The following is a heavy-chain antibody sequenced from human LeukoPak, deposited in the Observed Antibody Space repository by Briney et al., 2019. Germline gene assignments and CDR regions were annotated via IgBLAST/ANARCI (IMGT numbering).Heavy chain of an antibody. CDR2: ISAYNGNT. Sequence: GASVKVSCKASGYTFTSYGISWVRQAPGQGLEWMGWISAYNGNTNYAQKLQGRVTMTTDTSTSTAYMELRSLRSDDTAVYYCARSPEYYYDSSGYYLFDYWGQGTLVTVSS. CDR3: ARSPEYYYDSSGYYLFDY. V-gene: IGHV1-18*01. CDR1: GYTFTSYG. J-gene: IGHJ4*02. D-gene: IGHD3-22*01.